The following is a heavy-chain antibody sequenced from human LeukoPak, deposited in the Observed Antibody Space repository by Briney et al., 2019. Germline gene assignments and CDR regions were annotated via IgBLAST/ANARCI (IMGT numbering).Heavy chain of an antibody. V-gene: IGHV4-61*02. Sequence: SSETLSLTCTVSGGSISSGSYYWSWIRQPAGKGLEWIGRIYTSGSTNYNPSLKSRVTISVDTSKNQFSLKLSSVTAADTAVYYCARESLMVRGVITSYMDVWGKGTTVTISS. CDR1: GGSISSGSYY. D-gene: IGHD3-10*01. CDR2: IYTSGST. CDR3: ARESLMVRGVITSYMDV. J-gene: IGHJ6*03.